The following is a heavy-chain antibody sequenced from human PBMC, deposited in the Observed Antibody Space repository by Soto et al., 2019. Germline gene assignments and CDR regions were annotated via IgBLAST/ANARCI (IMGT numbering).Heavy chain of an antibody. D-gene: IGHD3-22*01. CDR1: GGSISSYY. J-gene: IGHJ4*02. V-gene: IGHV4-59*01. Sequence: SETLSLTCTVSGGSISSYYWSWIRQPPGKGLEWIGYIYYSGSTNYNPSLKSRVTISVDTSKNQFSLKLSSVTAADTAVYYCARDRYYYDSSGYLDYWGQGTLVTVS. CDR2: IYYSGST. CDR3: ARDRYYYDSSGYLDY.